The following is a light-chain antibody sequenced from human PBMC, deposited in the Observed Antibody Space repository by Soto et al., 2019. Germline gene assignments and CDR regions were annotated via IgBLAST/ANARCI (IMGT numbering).Light chain of an antibody. CDR1: QSISSY. CDR3: QQSYSTPIT. CDR2: AAS. Sequence: DLQMTQSPSSLSASVGDRVTITCRASQSISSYLNWYQQKPGKAPKLLIYAASSLQSGVPSRFSGSGPGTDFTLTISSLQPEDFATYYCQQSYSTPITFGQGTRLEMK. J-gene: IGKJ5*01. V-gene: IGKV1-39*01.